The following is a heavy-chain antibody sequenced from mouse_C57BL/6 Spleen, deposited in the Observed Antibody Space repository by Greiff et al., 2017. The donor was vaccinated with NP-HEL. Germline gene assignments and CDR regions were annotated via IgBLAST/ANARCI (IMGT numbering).Heavy chain of an antibody. CDR3: ARPLTMKYYAMDD. CDR1: GYAFSSYW. CDR2: IYPGDGDT. Sequence: QVQLQQSGAELVKPGASVKISCKASGYAFSSYWMNWVKQRPGTGLEWIGQIYPGDGDTNYNGKFKGKATLTADKSSSTAYMQLSSLTSEDSAGYFCARPLTMKYYAMDDWGQGTSVTVSS. J-gene: IGHJ4*01. D-gene: IGHD1-1*02. V-gene: IGHV1-80*01.